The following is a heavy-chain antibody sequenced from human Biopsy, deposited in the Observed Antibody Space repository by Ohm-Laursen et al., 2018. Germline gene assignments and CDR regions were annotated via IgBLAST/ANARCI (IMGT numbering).Heavy chain of an antibody. Sequence: SSVKVSCQASGRTFINYAISWVRQAPGQGLEWMGGIIPMFGTANYAQMFQGRVTISADESTSTSYMELSSLTTEDTAIYYCARGPHSGSHSCFDYWGRGTLVTVSS. CDR1: GRTFINYA. J-gene: IGHJ4*02. D-gene: IGHD1-26*01. V-gene: IGHV1-69*01. CDR3: ARGPHSGSHSCFDY. CDR2: IIPMFGTA.